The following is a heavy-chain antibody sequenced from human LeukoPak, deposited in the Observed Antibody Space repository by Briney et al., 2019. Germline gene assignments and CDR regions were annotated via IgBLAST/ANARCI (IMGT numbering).Heavy chain of an antibody. Sequence: GGSLRLSCSASGFTFSSYAMTWVRQAPGKGLGGVSSITGSGLSTYYAESVKGRFTISRDNSKNTLYLQVNSLRVEDTAVYYCAKSYRNYDYWGQGTLVTVSS. J-gene: IGHJ4*02. V-gene: IGHV3-23*01. CDR1: GFTFSSYA. CDR2: ITGSGLST. D-gene: IGHD4-11*01. CDR3: AKSYRNYDY.